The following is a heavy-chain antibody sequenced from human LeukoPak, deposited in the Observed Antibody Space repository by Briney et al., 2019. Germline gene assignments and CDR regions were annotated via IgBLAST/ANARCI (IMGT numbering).Heavy chain of an antibody. J-gene: IGHJ4*02. V-gene: IGHV4-34*01. D-gene: IGHD3-10*01. CDR3: ARAFGASYYYGSGRVDY. CDR1: GGSFSGYY. Sequence: SETLSLTCAVYGGSFSGYYWSWIRQPPGKGLEWIGEIDHSGSTNYNPSLKSRVTISVDTSKNQFSLKLSSVTAADTAVYYCARAFGASYYYGSGRVDYWGQGTLVTVSS. CDR2: IDHSGST.